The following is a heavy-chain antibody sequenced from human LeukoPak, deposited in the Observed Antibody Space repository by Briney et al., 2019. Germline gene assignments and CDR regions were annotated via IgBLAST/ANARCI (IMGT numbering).Heavy chain of an antibody. CDR3: ARRGPGSSSDY. CDR2: IYYSGGT. J-gene: IGHJ4*01. CDR1: GVSVSNYY. V-gene: IGHV4-59*08. D-gene: IGHD6-6*01. Sequence: PSETLSLTCTVSGVSVSNYYWSWIRQPPGKGLEWIGYIYYSGGTNYNPSLMSRVTISADTSKNQVSLKLSSVTAADTAMYYCARRGPGSSSDYWGHGTLVTVSS.